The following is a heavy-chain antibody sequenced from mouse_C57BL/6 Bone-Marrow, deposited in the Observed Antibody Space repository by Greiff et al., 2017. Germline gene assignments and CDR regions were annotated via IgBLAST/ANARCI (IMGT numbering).Heavy chain of an antibody. CDR3: AKEGTIAFDY. J-gene: IGHJ2*01. D-gene: IGHD1-1*02. V-gene: IGHV1-9*01. CDR2: ILPGSGST. CDR1: GYTFTGYW. Sequence: VQLQQSGAELMKPWASVKLSCKATGYTFTGYWIEWVKQRPGHSLEWIGEILPGSGSTNYNAKFKGKATSTADTSSNTAHQQITVTTTEDAAIYYCAKEGTIAFDYWGQGTTLTVSS.